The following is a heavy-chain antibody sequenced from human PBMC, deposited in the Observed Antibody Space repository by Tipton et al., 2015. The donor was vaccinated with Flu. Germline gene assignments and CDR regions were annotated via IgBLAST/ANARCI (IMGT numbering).Heavy chain of an antibody. D-gene: IGHD3-9*01. CDR2: IYPGDSDT. J-gene: IGHJ3*02. CDR3: ARDGHYDILTGYKRGDAFDI. V-gene: IGHV5-51*01. CDR1: GYSFTSYW. Sequence: VQLVQSGAEVKKPGESLKISCKGSGYSFTSYWIGWVRQMPGKGLEWMGIIYPGDSDTRYSPSFQGQVTISADKSISTAYLQWSSLKASDTAMYYCARDGHYDILTGYKRGDAFDIWGQGTMVTVSS.